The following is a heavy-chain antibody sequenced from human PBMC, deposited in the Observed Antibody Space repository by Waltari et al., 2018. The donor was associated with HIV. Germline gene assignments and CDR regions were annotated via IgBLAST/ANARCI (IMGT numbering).Heavy chain of an antibody. CDR2: INHSGST. Sequence: QVQLQQWGAGLLKPSETLSLTCAVYGGSFSGYYWSWIRQPPGKGLEWIGEINHSGSTNYNPSLKSRVTISVDTSKNQFSLKLSSVTAADTAVYYCARETRLWGLYYYYYGMDVWGQGTTVTVSS. CDR1: GGSFSGYY. V-gene: IGHV4-34*01. CDR3: ARETRLWGLYYYYYGMDV. D-gene: IGHD5-18*01. J-gene: IGHJ6*02.